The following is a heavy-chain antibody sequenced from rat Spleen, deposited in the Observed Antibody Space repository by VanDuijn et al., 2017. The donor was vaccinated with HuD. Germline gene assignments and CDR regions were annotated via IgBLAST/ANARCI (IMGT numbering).Heavy chain of an antibody. CDR3: ARENYGGYKSYYWYFDF. CDR1: GFSLMDYS. J-gene: IGHJ1*01. D-gene: IGHD1-11*01. Sequence: QVQLKESGPGLVQPSQTLSLTCTVSGFSLMDYSVHWVRQPPGKGLEWMGRMKYDGDTYYNSALKSRLSISRDTSKSQVFLKMNSLQTEDTAMYFCARENYGGYKSYYWYFDFWGPGTMVTVSS. V-gene: IGHV2S30*01. CDR2: MKYDGDT.